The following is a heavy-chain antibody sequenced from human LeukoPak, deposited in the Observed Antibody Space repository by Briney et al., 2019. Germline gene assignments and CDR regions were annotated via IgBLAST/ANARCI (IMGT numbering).Heavy chain of an antibody. D-gene: IGHD3-3*01. CDR1: RFIFSSYV. CDR3: AKGGTNFLECPDY. V-gene: IGHV3-23*01. J-gene: IGHJ4*02. CDR2: ISGGGGST. Sequence: GGSLRLSCAASRFIFSSYVMTWVRQAPGKGLEWVSAISGGGGSTYYADSVKGRFTISRDNSKNTLYLQMNSLRAEDTAVYYCAKGGTNFLECPDYWGQGTLVTVSS.